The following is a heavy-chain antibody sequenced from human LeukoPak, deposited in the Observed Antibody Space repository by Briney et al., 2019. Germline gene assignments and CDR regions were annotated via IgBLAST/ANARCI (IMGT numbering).Heavy chain of an antibody. CDR1: GGSGSSSSYY. CDR3: TRDQWYGSGRYYNSDY. D-gene: IGHD3-10*01. V-gene: IGHV4-39*07. CDR2: IYYSGST. J-gene: IGHJ4*02. Sequence: SETLSLTCVVSGGSGSSSSYYWGWIRQPPGKGLEWIGNIYYSGSTYYNPSPKSRITSAIDTSKNQSSLKLSSVTAADTAIYYCTRDQWYGSGRYYNSDYWGQGTLVTVSS.